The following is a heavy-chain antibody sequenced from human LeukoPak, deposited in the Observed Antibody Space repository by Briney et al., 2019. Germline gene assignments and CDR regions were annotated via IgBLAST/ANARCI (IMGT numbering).Heavy chain of an antibody. CDR3: ARDESGPAY. V-gene: IGHV3-7*01. CDR1: GFTFSNYW. D-gene: IGHD3-3*01. CDR2: IKEDGSEK. J-gene: IGHJ4*02. Sequence: GGSLRLSCAASGFTFSNYWMTWVRQAPGKGLEWVANIKEDGSEKYYVDSVKGRFTISRDNAKTSLYLQMNSLRAEDSALYYCARDESGPAYWGQGTLVTVSS.